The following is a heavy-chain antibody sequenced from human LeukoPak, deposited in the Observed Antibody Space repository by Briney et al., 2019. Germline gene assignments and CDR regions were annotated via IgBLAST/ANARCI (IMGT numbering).Heavy chain of an antibody. V-gene: IGHV1-69*04. CDR1: GGTFSSYA. Sequence: SVKVSCKASGGTFSSYAISWVRQAPGQGLEWMGRIIPILGIANYAQKFQGRVTITADKSTSTAYMELSSLRSEDTAVYYCAREEDSSGWCYFDYWGQGTLVTVSS. CDR3: AREEDSSGWCYFDY. CDR2: IIPILGIA. D-gene: IGHD6-19*01. J-gene: IGHJ4*02.